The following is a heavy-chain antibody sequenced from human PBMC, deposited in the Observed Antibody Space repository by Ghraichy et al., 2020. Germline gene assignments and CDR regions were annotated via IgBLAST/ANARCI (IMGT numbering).Heavy chain of an antibody. D-gene: IGHD4-17*01. Sequence: GGSLRLSCAASGFTFSSYTMNWVRQAPGKGLEWVSHVSSGATYMYCADSVKGRVTISRDNAKDSLYLQMSSLRAEDTAVYYCARDTGMGLRNFDYWGQVVLVTVS. J-gene: IGHJ4*02. CDR2: VSSGATYM. V-gene: IGHV3-21*01. CDR3: ARDTGMGLRNFDY. CDR1: GFTFSSYT.